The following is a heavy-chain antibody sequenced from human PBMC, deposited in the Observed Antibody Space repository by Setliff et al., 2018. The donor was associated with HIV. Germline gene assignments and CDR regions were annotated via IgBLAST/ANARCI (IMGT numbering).Heavy chain of an antibody. J-gene: IGHJ4*02. CDR1: GGSMNDYY. D-gene: IGHD3-22*01. V-gene: IGHV4-4*07. CDR2: ISSSGIS. Sequence: SETLSLTCTVSGGSMNDYYWSWVRQPAGKTLEWLGRISSSGISTYNFSLRSRVTMSIDTSNNQFSLTLNSVTAADTAVYFCARLRITMIMMLNYFDYWGQGTLVTVSS. CDR3: ARLRITMIMMLNYFDY.